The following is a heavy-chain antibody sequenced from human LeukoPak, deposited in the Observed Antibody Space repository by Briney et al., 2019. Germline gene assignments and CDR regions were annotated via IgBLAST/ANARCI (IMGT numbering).Heavy chain of an antibody. CDR1: GGSISRGFYY. Sequence: SETLSLTCTVSGGSISRGFYYWGWIRQPPGKGLEWIGTIYYSGNAYYNSSLKSRVTMFVDTSKNQFSLNLTSVTAADTAVYYCARRASSSWRYFDYWGQGTLVTVSS. V-gene: IGHV4-39*01. CDR3: ARRASSSWRYFDY. J-gene: IGHJ4*02. D-gene: IGHD6-13*01. CDR2: IYYSGNA.